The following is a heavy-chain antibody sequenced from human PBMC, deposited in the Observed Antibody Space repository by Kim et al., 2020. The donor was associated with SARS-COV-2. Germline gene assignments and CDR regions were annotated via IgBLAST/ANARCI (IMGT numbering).Heavy chain of an antibody. CDR2: IWYDGSNK. CDR1: GFTFSSYG. Sequence: GGSLRLSCAASGFTFSSYGMHWVRQAPGKGLEWVAVIWYDGSNKYYADSVKGRFTISRDNSKNTLYLQINSLRAEDTAVYYCARTLVIYYYDSSGSSLGLDYWGQGTLVNVSS. V-gene: IGHV3-33*01. D-gene: IGHD3-22*01. CDR3: ARTLVIYYYDSSGSSLGLDY. J-gene: IGHJ4*02.